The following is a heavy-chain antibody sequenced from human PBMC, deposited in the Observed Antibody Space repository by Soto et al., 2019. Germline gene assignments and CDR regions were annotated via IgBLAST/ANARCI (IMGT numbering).Heavy chain of an antibody. Sequence: SETLSLTCTVSGGSINTVNYYWSWIRQSPDKGLEWIGHIYNGGTTYNNPPLKSRVTISVDTSKNQFSLKLTSVTAADTAVYYCARDKITGLFDYWGQGTLVTVSS. CDR1: GGSINTVNYY. CDR2: IYNGGTT. V-gene: IGHV4-39*07. D-gene: IGHD2-8*02. J-gene: IGHJ4*02. CDR3: ARDKITGLFDY.